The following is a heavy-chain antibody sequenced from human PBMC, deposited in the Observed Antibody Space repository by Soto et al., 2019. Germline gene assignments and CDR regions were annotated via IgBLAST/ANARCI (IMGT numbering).Heavy chain of an antibody. Sequence: SVKVSCKASGGTFSSYTISCVRQAPGQGLEWMGRIIPILGIANYAQKFQGRVTITADKSTSTAYMELSSLRSEDTAVYYCARDRVNCSSTSCPLDVWGKGTTVTVSS. CDR3: ARDRVNCSSTSCPLDV. CDR1: GGTFSSYT. CDR2: IIPILGIA. D-gene: IGHD2-2*01. V-gene: IGHV1-69*04. J-gene: IGHJ6*04.